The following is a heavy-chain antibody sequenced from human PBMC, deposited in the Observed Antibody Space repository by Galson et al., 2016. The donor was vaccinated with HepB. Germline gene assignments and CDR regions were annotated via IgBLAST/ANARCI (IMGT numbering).Heavy chain of an antibody. CDR2: TSYDGNKK. D-gene: IGHD3-10*01. Sequence: SLRLSCAAPGFSFNSYAMHWVRQAPGKGLEWVAVTSYDGNKKYYADSVKGRFSISRDNSKNTLFLQMSSLRPEDTAVYYCAKHTYYYGSGSYSGFDYWGQGTLITVSS. CDR1: GFSFNSYA. CDR3: AKHTYYYGSGSYSGFDY. J-gene: IGHJ4*02. V-gene: IGHV3-30*18.